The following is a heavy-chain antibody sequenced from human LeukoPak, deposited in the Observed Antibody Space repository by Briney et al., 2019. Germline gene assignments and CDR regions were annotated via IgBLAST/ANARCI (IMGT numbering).Heavy chain of an antibody. Sequence: GGSLRLSCAASGFTFRSYSMKWVRQAPGKGLEWVSSISSSSSYIYYADSVKGRFTISRDNARNLLYLQMNSLRAEDTAVYYCARYSDTGYSSSWYSTPFDYWGQGTLVTVSS. J-gene: IGHJ4*02. CDR2: ISSSSSYI. CDR3: ARYSDTGYSSSWYSTPFDY. D-gene: IGHD6-13*01. V-gene: IGHV3-21*06. CDR1: GFTFRSYS.